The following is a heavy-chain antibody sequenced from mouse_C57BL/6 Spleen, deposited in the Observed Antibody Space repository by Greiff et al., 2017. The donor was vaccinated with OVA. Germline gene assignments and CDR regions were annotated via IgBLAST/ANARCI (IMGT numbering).Heavy chain of an antibody. D-gene: IGHD2-4*01. J-gene: IGHJ4*01. V-gene: IGHV1-19*01. CDR1: GYTFTDYY. CDR3: ALDYDYAMDY. CDR2: INPYNGGT. Sequence: VQLQQSGPVLVKPGASVKMSCKASGYTFTDYYMNWVKQSHGKSLEWIGVINPYNGGTSYNQKFKGKATLTVDKSSSTAYMELNSLTSEDSAVYYCALDYDYAMDYWGQGTSVTVSS.